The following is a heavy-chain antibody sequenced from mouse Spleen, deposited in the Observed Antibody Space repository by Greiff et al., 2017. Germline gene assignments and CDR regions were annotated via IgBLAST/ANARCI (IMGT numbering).Heavy chain of an antibody. V-gene: IGHV5-9-1*01. J-gene: IGHJ1*01. CDR2: ISSGGSYT. D-gene: IGHD2-12*01. Sequence: EVKLVESGGGLVKPGGSLKLSCAASGFTFSSYAMSWVRQTPEKRLEWVATISSGGSYTYYPDSVKGRFTISRDNAKNTLYLQMSSLRSEDTAMYYCARRYYPHWYFDVWGAGTTVTVSS. CDR1: GFTFSSYA. CDR3: ARRYYPHWYFDV.